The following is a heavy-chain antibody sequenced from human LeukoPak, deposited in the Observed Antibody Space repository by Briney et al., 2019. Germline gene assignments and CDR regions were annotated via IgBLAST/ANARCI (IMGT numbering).Heavy chain of an antibody. CDR3: ARGQGYCTSTSCPLLVY. Sequence: PSETLSLTCTVSGGSISSYYWSWIRQPPGKGLEWIGEIIHSGSTNYNPSLKSRVTISVDTSKNQFSLKLNSVTAADTAVYYCARGQGYCTSTSCPLLVYWGQGTLVTVSS. CDR2: IIHSGST. CDR1: GGSISSYY. D-gene: IGHD2-2*01. V-gene: IGHV4-34*01. J-gene: IGHJ4*02.